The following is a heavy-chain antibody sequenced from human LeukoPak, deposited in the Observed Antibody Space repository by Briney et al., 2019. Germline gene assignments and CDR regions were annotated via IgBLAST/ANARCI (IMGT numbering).Heavy chain of an antibody. J-gene: IGHJ4*02. V-gene: IGHV1-69*04. Sequence: SVKVSCKASGGTFSSYAISWVRQAPGQGLEWMGRVIPILGIANYAQKFQGRVTMTTDTSTSTAYMELRSLRSDDTAVYYCARDLYPYYYGSGSYYNGRQIELFDYWGQGTLVTVSS. D-gene: IGHD3-10*01. CDR1: GGTFSSYA. CDR2: VIPILGIA. CDR3: ARDLYPYYYGSGSYYNGRQIELFDY.